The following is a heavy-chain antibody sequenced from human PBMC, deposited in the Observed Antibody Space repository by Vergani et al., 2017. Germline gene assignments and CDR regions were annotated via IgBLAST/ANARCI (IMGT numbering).Heavy chain of an antibody. J-gene: IGHJ4*02. CDR3: AISRGGTPRSFDY. CDR2: ISWDGGST. CDR1: GFTFDDYA. D-gene: IGHD3-16*01. V-gene: IGHV3-43D*03. Sequence: EVQLVESGGVVVQPGGSLRLSCAASGFTFDDYAMHWVRQAPGKGLEWVSLISWDGGSTYYADSVKGRFTISRDNSKNSLYLQMNSLRDEDTAVYYCAISRGGTPRSFDYWGQGTLVTVSS.